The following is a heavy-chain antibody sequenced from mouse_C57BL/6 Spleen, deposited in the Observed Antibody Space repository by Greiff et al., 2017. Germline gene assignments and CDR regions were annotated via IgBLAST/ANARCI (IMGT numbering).Heavy chain of an antibody. CDR3: ARPYYSGLAY. CDR1: GYTFTSYW. CDR2: IHPNSGST. J-gene: IGHJ3*01. Sequence: QVQLQQPGAELVKPGASVKLSCKASGYTFTSYWMHWVKQRPGQGLEWIGMIHPNSGSTNYNEKFKSKATLTVEKASSTAYMQLSSLTSEDSAFYYCARPYYSGLAYWGQGTLVTVSA. V-gene: IGHV1-64*01. D-gene: IGHD1-1*01.